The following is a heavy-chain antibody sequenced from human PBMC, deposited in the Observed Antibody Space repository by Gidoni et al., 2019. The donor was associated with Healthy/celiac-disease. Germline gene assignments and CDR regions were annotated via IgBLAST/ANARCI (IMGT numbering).Heavy chain of an antibody. V-gene: IGHV4-34*01. D-gene: IGHD6-13*01. CDR3: ARGGDIAAAGTRGRVAFDY. CDR2: INHSGST. CDR1: GGSFSGYY. J-gene: IGHJ4*02. Sequence: QVQLQQWGAGLLKPSETLSLTCAVYGGSFSGYYWSWIRQPPGKGLEWIGEINHSGSTNYNPSLKSRVTISVDTSKNQFSLKLSSVTAADTAVYYCARGGDIAAAGTRGRVAFDYWGQGTLVTVSS.